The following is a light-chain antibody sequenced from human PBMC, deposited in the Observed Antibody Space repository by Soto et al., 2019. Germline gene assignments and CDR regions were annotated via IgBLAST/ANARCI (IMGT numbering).Light chain of an antibody. V-gene: IGKV3-20*01. CDR2: GAS. Sequence: DIVLTQSPGTLFLSPGERATLSCRASQSVTYGYLAWYQLKPGQAPRLLIFGASIRATGIPDRFSGSGSGTDSTLSISRLETEDFAVYYCQQYVTSQLTFGGGTKVAIK. CDR1: QSVTYGY. CDR3: QQYVTSQLT. J-gene: IGKJ4*01.